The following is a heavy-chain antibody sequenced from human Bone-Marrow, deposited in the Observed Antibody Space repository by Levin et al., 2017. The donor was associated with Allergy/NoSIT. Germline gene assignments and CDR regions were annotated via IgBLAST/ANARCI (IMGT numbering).Heavy chain of an antibody. CDR2: IYYSGST. J-gene: IGHJ4*02. D-gene: IGHD5-18*01. CDR1: GGSISSSSYY. V-gene: IGHV4-39*07. Sequence: SETLSLTCTVSGGSISSSSYYWGWIRQPPGKGLEWIGSIYYSGSTYYNPSLKSRVTISVDTSKNQFSLKLSSVTAADTAVYYCARVNLGGYSYGYYFDYWGQGTLVTVSS. CDR3: ARVNLGGYSYGYYFDY.